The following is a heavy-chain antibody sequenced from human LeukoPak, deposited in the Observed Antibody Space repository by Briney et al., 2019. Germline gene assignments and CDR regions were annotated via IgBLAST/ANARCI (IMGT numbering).Heavy chain of an antibody. D-gene: IGHD3-16*02. J-gene: IGHJ4*02. CDR2: INHSGST. CDR3: ASLGLGELSLFG. CDR1: GGYFSGYY. Sequence: SETLSLTCAVYGGYFSGYYWSWIRQPPRKGLEWIGEINHSGSTNYNPSLQSRVTISVDTSKNQFSLKVSSVTAADTAVYYCASLGLGELSLFGWGQGTLVTVSS. V-gene: IGHV4-34*01.